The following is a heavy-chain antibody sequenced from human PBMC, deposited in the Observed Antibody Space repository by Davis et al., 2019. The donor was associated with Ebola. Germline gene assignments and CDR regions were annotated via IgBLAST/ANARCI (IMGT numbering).Heavy chain of an antibody. D-gene: IGHD2-2*01. J-gene: IGHJ4*02. V-gene: IGHV4-34*01. CDR1: GASFSDYF. CDR3: ASPHQIRGADYFDV. CDR2: INHRGRT. Sequence: PSETLSLTCGLYGASFSDYFWSWFRQTPGKGLEWIGEINHRGRTYYNPSLRSRVTNSIDTSGNHFSLMLRSVTAADTAMYYCASPHQIRGADYFDVWGQGSLVTVSS.